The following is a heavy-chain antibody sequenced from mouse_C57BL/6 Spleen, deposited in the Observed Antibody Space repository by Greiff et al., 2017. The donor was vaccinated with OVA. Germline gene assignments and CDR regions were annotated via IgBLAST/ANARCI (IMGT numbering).Heavy chain of an antibody. D-gene: IGHD4-1*01. CDR2: ISSGGSYT. J-gene: IGHJ4*01. CDR1: GFTFSSYG. Sequence: EVQRVESGGDLVKPGGSLKLSCAASGFTFSSYGMSWVRQTPDKRLEWVATISSGGSYTYYPDSVKGRFTISRDNAKNTLYLQMSSLKSEDTAMYYCARQDWDEGYAMDYWGQGTSVTVSS. V-gene: IGHV5-6*01. CDR3: ARQDWDEGYAMDY.